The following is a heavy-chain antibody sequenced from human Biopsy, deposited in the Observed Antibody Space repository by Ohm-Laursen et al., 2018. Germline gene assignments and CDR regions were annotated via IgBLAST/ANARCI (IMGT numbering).Heavy chain of an antibody. D-gene: IGHD5-12*01. CDR3: AREAVVATIDDGFDV. CDR2: INEDGSQK. CDR1: GFPFSDYW. V-gene: IGHV3-7*01. J-gene: IGHJ3*01. Sequence: SLRLSCAASGFPFSDYWMTWVRQAPGKGPEWVANINEDGSQKYYLDSVQGRFTFSRDNAKNSLFLQMNSLSPEDTAVYYCAREAVVATIDDGFDVWGQGTVVTVSS.